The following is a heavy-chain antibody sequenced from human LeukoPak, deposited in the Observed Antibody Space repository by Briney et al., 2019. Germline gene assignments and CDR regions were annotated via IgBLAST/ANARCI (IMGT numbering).Heavy chain of an antibody. J-gene: IGHJ5*02. CDR3: ARGQYTSTWYRGSRWFDP. D-gene: IGHD6-13*01. Sequence: ASVKVSCKASGGTFSSYDINWVRQATGQGLEWMGWINPYSGNTGYAQKFQGRVTITSNTSISTAYMELSNLTSEDTAVYYCARGQYTSTWYRGSRWFDPWGQGTLVTVSS. V-gene: IGHV1-8*03. CDR2: INPYSGNT. CDR1: GGTFSSYD.